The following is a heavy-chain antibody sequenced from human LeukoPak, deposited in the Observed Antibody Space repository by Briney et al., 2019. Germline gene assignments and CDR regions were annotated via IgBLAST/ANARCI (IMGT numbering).Heavy chain of an antibody. CDR1: GGTFSSYA. CDR2: IIPIFGTA. J-gene: IGHJ5*02. V-gene: IGHV1-69*13. CDR3: ARGWDSSSLDRYNWFDP. Sequence: ASVKVSCKASGGTFSSYAISWVRQAPGQGLEWMGGIIPIFGTANYAQKFQGRVTITADESTSTAYMELSSLRSDDTAVYSCARGWDSSSLDRYNWFDPWGQGTLVTVSS. D-gene: IGHD6-13*01.